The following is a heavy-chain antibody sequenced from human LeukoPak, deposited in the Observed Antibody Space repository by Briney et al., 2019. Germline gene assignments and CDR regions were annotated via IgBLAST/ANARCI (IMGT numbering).Heavy chain of an antibody. CDR2: ISPRGTTR. CDR1: GFTFSTYN. D-gene: IGHD2/OR15-2a*01. J-gene: IGHJ6*03. Sequence: GGSLRLSCVASGFTFSTYNMNWVREAPGKGLEWVSHISPRGTTRYYADSVKGRFTISRDNAKNSLYLKMSSLRVEDSAVYYCASFSIRTGAYYLDVWGKGTTVAVSS. CDR3: ASFSIRTGAYYLDV. V-gene: IGHV3-48*04.